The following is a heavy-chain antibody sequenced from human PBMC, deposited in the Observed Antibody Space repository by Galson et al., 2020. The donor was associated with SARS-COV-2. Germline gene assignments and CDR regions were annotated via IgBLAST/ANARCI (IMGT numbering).Heavy chain of an antibody. CDR2: FDPEDGET. V-gene: IGHV1-24*01. CDR1: GYTLTELS. Sequence: GESLKIYCKVSGYTLTELSMHWVRQAPGKGLEWMGGFDPEDGETIYAQKFQGRVTMTEDTSTDTAYMELSSLRSEDTAVYYCATSPPMVAVAGQRNNWFDPWGQGTLVTVSS. J-gene: IGHJ5*02. CDR3: ATSPPMVAVAGQRNNWFDP. D-gene: IGHD6-19*01.